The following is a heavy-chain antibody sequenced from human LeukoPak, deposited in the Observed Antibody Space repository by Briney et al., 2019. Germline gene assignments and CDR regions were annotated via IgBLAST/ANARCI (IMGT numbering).Heavy chain of an antibody. J-gene: IGHJ4*01. Sequence: PGGSLRLSCAASGFTFSSYEMNWVRQAPGKGLEWVANIKEDGRDKYYVDSMKGRFTVSRDNAKNSLYLQMNSLRAEDTAVYYCARDQDGVGDFWGHGTLVTVSS. CDR3: ARDQDGVGDF. D-gene: IGHD2-15*01. V-gene: IGHV3-7*05. CDR1: GFTFSSYE. CDR2: IKEDGRDK.